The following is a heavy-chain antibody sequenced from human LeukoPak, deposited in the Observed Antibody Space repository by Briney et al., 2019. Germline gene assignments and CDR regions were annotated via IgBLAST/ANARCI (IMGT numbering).Heavy chain of an antibody. J-gene: IGHJ5*02. V-gene: IGHV4-4*07. Sequence: PSETLSLTCTVSGGSISSYYWSWIRQPAGKGLEWIGRIYTSGSTNYNPSLKSRVTMSVDTSKNQFSLKLSSVTAADTAVYYCARDRELHSRGGSYPFDPWGQGTLVTVSS. CDR1: GGSISSYY. CDR3: ARDRELHSRGGSYPFDP. CDR2: IYTSGST. D-gene: IGHD1-26*01.